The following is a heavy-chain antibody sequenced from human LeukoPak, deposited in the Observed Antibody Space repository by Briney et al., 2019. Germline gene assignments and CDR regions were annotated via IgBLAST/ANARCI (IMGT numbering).Heavy chain of an antibody. J-gene: IGHJ4*02. CDR3: AKMNDGIAAAMIPYFDY. V-gene: IGHV3-23*01. CDR2: ISGSGGST. CDR1: GFTFSSYA. Sequence: PGGSLRLSCAASGFTFSSYAMSWVRQAPGKGLEWVSAISGSGGSTYYADSVKGRFTISRDNSKNTLYLQMNSLRAEDTAVYYCAKMNDGIAAAMIPYFDYWGQGTLVTVSS. D-gene: IGHD6-13*01.